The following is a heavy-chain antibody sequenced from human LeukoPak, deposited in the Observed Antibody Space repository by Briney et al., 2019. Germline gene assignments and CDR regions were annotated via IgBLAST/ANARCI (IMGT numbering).Heavy chain of an antibody. V-gene: IGHV4-4*07. Sequence: SETLSLTCTVSGDSISNYYWSWIRQPAGQGLEWIGRLYTSESTTYNPSLRSRVTMSLDTSKNQLSLKLSSVTAADTAVYYCARDGPRSGYDLGHFDNLGQGTLVTASS. J-gene: IGHJ4*02. CDR2: LYTSEST. D-gene: IGHD5-12*01. CDR3: ARDGPRSGYDLGHFDN. CDR1: GDSISNYY.